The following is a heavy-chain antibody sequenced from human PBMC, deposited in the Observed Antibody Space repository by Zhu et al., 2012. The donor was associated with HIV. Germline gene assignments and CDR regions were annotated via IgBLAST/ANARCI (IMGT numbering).Heavy chain of an antibody. CDR2: SYYSGTI. CDR3: ARGRGIIPFDL. V-gene: IGHV4-39*01. CDR1: GDSIRSSTYY. D-gene: IGHD3-16*01. Sequence: QVQLQESGPGLVKPSETLSLTCTVSGDSIRSSTYYWGWIRQPPGKGLEWIGSSYYSGTIYYNPALKSRVTISVDPSKNQFSLKMSSVTAADTAVYYCARGRGIIPFDLWGRGTLVPVSS. J-gene: IGHJ2*01.